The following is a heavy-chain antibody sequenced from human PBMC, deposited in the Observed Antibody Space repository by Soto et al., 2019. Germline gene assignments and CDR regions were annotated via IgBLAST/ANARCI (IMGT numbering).Heavy chain of an antibody. D-gene: IGHD6-19*01. Sequence: SQTLSLTCAISGDSVSSNSSAWNWIRQSPSRGLEWLGRTYYRSKWYNDYAVSVKSRITINPDTSKNQFSLQLNSVTPEDTAVYYCARIPPRIAVAGDEPGDYWGQGTLVTVS. CDR1: GDSVSSNSSA. CDR3: ARIPPRIAVAGDEPGDY. CDR2: TYYRSKWYN. V-gene: IGHV6-1*01. J-gene: IGHJ4*02.